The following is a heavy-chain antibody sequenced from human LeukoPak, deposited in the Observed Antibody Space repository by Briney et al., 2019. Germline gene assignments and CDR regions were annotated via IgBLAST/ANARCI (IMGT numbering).Heavy chain of an antibody. J-gene: IGHJ6*03. D-gene: IGHD2-21*01. CDR3: ARIADYDDYYYMGV. CDR2: MNTNTGNP. CDR1: GYTFTSFA. V-gene: IGHV7-4-1*02. Sequence: ASVKVSCKASGYTFTSFALNWVRQAPGQGLEWMGWMNTNTGNPTYAQGFTGRFVFSLDTSVSTAYLQISSLKAEDTAVYYCARIADYDDYYYMGVWGKGTTVTVSS.